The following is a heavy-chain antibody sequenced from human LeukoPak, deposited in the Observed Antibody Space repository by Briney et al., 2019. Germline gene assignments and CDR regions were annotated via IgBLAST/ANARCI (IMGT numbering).Heavy chain of an antibody. D-gene: IGHD7-27*01. CDR3: ARKTGDDAFDI. J-gene: IGHJ3*02. CDR2: ISAYNGNT. Sequence: ASVKVSCKASGYSFTLYAMNWVRQAPGQGLEWMGWISAYNGNTNYAQKLQGRVTMTTDTSTSTAYMELRSLRSDDTAVYYCARKTGDDAFDIWGQGTMVTVSS. V-gene: IGHV1-18*01. CDR1: GYSFTLYA.